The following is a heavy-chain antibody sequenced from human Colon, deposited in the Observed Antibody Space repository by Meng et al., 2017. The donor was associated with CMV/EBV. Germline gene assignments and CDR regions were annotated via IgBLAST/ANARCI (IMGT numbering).Heavy chain of an antibody. D-gene: IGHD2-2*01. Sequence: GASLKISCAASGFTFRSYWMDWVRQAPGKGLVWVSRISPDGSSAAYADSVRGRFTISSDNAKNTLSLQRNSLRVEDTAVYYCAAWAHILAVAPTGDDYWGQGTLVTVSS. CDR2: ISPDGSSA. CDR1: GFTFRSYW. J-gene: IGHJ4*02. V-gene: IGHV3-74*03. CDR3: AAWAHILAVAPTGDDY.